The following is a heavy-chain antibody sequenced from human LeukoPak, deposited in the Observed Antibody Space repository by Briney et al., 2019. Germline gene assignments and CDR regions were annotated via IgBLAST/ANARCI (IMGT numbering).Heavy chain of an antibody. D-gene: IGHD3-3*01. J-gene: IGHJ4*02. CDR3: AKALPGIFGVVSNDY. V-gene: IGHV3-23*01. CDR1: GFTFSSYG. CDR2: ISGSGGST. Sequence: GGSLRLSCAASGFTFSSYGMSWVRQAPGKGLGWVAAISGSGGSTYYADSVQGRFTISRDNSKNTLYLQMNSLRAEDTAVYYCAKALPGIFGVVSNDYWGQGTLVTVSS.